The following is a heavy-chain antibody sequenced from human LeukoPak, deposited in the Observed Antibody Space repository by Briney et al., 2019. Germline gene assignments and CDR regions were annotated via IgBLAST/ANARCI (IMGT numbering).Heavy chain of an antibody. Sequence: PGGSLRLSCAASGFTFSTYAMSWVRQAPGKGLDWVSTISGSGASIYYADSVKGRFTISRDNSKNTLYLQMNSLRAEDTAVYYCAKVSPQWLLLDCWGQGTLVTVSS. CDR3: AKVSPQWLLLDC. D-gene: IGHD6-19*01. V-gene: IGHV3-23*01. CDR1: GFTFSTYA. CDR2: ISGSGASI. J-gene: IGHJ4*02.